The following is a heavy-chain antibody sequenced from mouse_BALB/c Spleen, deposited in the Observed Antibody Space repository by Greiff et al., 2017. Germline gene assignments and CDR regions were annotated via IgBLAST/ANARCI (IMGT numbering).Heavy chain of an antibody. CDR3: ARGGGNYDMDY. CDR2: INPSTGYT. Sequence: VQLQQSGAELAKPGASVKMSCKASGYTFTSYWMHWVKQRPGQGLEWIGYINPSTGYTEYNQKFKDKATLTADKSSSTAYMQLSSLTSEDSAVYYCARGGGNYDMDYWGQGTSVTVSS. CDR1: GYTFTSYW. D-gene: IGHD1-1*01. J-gene: IGHJ4*01. V-gene: IGHV1-7*01.